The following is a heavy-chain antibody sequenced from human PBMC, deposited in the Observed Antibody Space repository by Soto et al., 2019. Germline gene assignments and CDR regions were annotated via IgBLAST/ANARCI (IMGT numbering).Heavy chain of an antibody. V-gene: IGHV1-18*01. D-gene: IGHD3-3*01. CDR1: GYTFTSYG. CDR3: ARDSPIFGVVITNNWFDP. CDR2: ISAYNGNT. Sequence: ASVKVSCKASGYTFTSYGISWVRQAPGQGLEWMGWISAYNGNTNYAQKLQGRVTMTTDTSTSTAYMELRSLRSDDTAVYYCARDSPIFGVVITNNWFDPWGQGTLVTVSS. J-gene: IGHJ5*02.